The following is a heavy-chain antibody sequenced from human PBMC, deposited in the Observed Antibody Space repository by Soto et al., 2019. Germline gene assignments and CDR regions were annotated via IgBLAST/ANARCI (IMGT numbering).Heavy chain of an antibody. CDR1: GFTFNDYY. D-gene: IGHD6-19*01. J-gene: IGHJ4*02. CDR3: ARRLQWQLRPLDS. V-gene: IGHV3-11*01. Sequence: KTGGSLRLSCEGSGFTFNDYYMTWIRQAPGKGLEWVAYINTLSTAIYYADSVKGRFTISRDNAKNSLYLQMNGLRAEDTATYYCARRLQWQLRPLDSWGRGTLVTVSS. CDR2: INTLSTAI.